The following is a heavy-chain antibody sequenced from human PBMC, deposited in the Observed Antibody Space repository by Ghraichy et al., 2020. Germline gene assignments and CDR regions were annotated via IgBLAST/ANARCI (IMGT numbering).Heavy chain of an antibody. CDR1: GFTFSSYA. CDR3: AKGYSGYDPLNFDY. Sequence: GESLNISCAASGFTFSSYAMSWVRQAPGKGLEWVSAISGSGGSTYYADSVKGRFTISRDNSKNTLYLQMNSLRAEDTAVYYCAKGYSGYDPLNFDYWGQGTLVTVSS. CDR2: ISGSGGST. J-gene: IGHJ4*02. D-gene: IGHD5-12*01. V-gene: IGHV3-23*01.